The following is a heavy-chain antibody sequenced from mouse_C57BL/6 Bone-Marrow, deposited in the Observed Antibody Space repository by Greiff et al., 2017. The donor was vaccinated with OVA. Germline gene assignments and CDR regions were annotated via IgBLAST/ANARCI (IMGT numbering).Heavy chain of an antibody. CDR1: GYTFTSYW. CDR3: ARLEDGYYVPFAY. CDR2: IYPGSGST. V-gene: IGHV1-55*01. J-gene: IGHJ3*01. Sequence: QVQLQQPGAELVKPGASVKMSCKASGYTFTSYWITWVKQRPGQGLEWIGDIYPGSGSTNYNEKFKSKATLTVDTSSSTAYMQLSSLTSEDSAVYYCARLEDGYYVPFAYWGQGTLVTVSA. D-gene: IGHD2-3*01.